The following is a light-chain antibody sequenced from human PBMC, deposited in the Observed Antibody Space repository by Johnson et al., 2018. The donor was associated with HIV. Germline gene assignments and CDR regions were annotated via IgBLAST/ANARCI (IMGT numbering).Light chain of an antibody. CDR2: EDN. Sequence: QSVLTQPPSVSAAPGQKVTISCSGSSSNIGNNFVSWYQQLPGAAPTLLIYEDNKRPSGIPDRFPGSKSGTSTTLGITGLQPGDAADDYCGPWDGSLSAGVFGTGTKVTVL. V-gene: IGLV1-51*02. J-gene: IGLJ1*01. CDR1: SSNIGNNF. CDR3: GPWDGSLSAGV.